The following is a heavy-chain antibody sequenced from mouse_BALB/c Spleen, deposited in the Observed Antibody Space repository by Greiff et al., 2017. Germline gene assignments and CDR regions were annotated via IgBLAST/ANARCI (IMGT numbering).Heavy chain of an antibody. V-gene: IGHV5-6-3*01. CDR1: GFTFSSYG. J-gene: IGHJ4*01. CDR3: ARIWYAMDY. Sequence: EVQRVESGGGLVQPGGSLKLSCAASGFTFSSYGMSWVRQTPDKRLELVATINSNGGSTYYPDSVKGRFTISRDNAKNTLYLQMSSLKSEDTAMYYCARIWYAMDYWGQGTSVTVSS. CDR2: INSNGGST.